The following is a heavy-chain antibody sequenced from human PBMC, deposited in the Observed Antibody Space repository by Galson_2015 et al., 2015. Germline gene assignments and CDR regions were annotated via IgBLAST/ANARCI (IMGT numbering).Heavy chain of an antibody. Sequence: SLRLSCAASGFTFSSYSMTWVRQAPGKRPEWVSYISGSSTIYYADSMKGRFTVSRDNAKNSLYLQLNSLRDEDTAVYYCARVGYDSVGYTHWYFDLWGRGTLVTVSS. V-gene: IGHV3-48*02. J-gene: IGHJ2*01. CDR3: ARVGYDSVGYTHWYFDL. CDR1: GFTFSSYS. D-gene: IGHD3-22*01. CDR2: ISGSSTI.